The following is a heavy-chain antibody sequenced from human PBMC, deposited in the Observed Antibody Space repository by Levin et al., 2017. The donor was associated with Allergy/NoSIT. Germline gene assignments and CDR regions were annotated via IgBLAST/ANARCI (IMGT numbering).Heavy chain of an antibody. V-gene: IGHV2-5*01. CDR1: GFSLSTSGVG. Sequence: VSGPTLVKPTQTLTLTCTFSGFSLSTSGVGVGWIRQPPGKALEWLALIYWNDDKRYSPSLKSRLTITKDTSKNQVVLTMTNMDPVDTATYYCAHRGWYYDILTGYSAGAYYFDYWGQGTLVTVSS. CDR2: IYWNDDK. CDR3: AHRGWYYDILTGYSAGAYYFDY. J-gene: IGHJ4*02. D-gene: IGHD3-9*01.